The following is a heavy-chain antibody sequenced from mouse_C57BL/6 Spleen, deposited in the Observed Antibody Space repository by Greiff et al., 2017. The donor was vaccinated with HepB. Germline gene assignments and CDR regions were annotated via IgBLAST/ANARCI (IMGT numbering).Heavy chain of an antibody. V-gene: IGHV1-26*01. D-gene: IGHD2-4*01. CDR3: ARVDYH. Sequence: EVQLQQSGPELVKPGASVKISCKASGYTFTDYYMNWVKQSHGKSLEWIGDINPNNGGTSYNQKFKGKATLTVDKSSSTAYMELRSLTSEDSAVYYCARVDYHWGQGTLVTVSA. CDR1: GYTFTDYY. J-gene: IGHJ3*01. CDR2: INPNNGGT.